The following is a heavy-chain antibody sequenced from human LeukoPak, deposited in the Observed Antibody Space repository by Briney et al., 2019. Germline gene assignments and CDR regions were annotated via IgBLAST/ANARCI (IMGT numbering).Heavy chain of an antibody. CDR1: GGSFSGYY. CDR3: ARGWGYSYGPRGRGRYYFDY. CDR2: INHSGST. J-gene: IGHJ4*02. Sequence: SETLSLTCAVYGGSFSGYYWSWIRQPPGKGLEWIGEINHSGSTNYNPSLKSRVTISVDTSKNQFSLKLSSVTAADTAVYYCARGWGYSYGPRGRGRYYFDYWGQGTLVTVSS. D-gene: IGHD5-18*01. V-gene: IGHV4-34*01.